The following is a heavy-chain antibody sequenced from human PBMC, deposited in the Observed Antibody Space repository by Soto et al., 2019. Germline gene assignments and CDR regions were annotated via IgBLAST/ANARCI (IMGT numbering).Heavy chain of an antibody. D-gene: IGHD6-19*01. CDR2: IYYRGST. V-gene: IGHV4-39*01. J-gene: IGHJ3*02. Sequence: QLQLQESGPGLVKPSETLSLTCTVSGDSISSSSYYWGWIRQPPGKGLEWIGSIYYRGSTYYNPSLKSRVTISVDTSKNQFSLKLSSVTAADTAVYYCARHHSSGPRKKAFDIWGQGTIVTVSS. CDR3: ARHHSSGPRKKAFDI. CDR1: GDSISSSSYY.